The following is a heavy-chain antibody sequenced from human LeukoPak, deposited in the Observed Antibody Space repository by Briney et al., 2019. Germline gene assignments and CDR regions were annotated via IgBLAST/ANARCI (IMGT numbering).Heavy chain of an antibody. V-gene: IGHV3-30*04. J-gene: IGHJ3*02. D-gene: IGHD3-10*01. Sequence: GRSLRLSCVASGFTFSTYAIHWVRQAPGKGLEWVAVVSKDGNTKYYADSVKGRFTISRDNSKNTVYLQMNSLRAEHTSVYSCARGIQPPKYYGSGSDPFDIWGQGTMVTVSS. CDR3: ARGIQPPKYYGSGSDPFDI. CDR1: GFTFSTYA. CDR2: VSKDGNTK.